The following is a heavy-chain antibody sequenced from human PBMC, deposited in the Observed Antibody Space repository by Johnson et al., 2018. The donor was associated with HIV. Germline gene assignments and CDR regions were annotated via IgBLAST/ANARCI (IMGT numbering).Heavy chain of an antibody. CDR3: AKDYEWFGEFVDAFDI. J-gene: IGHJ3*02. CDR2: IYSGGST. V-gene: IGHV3-66*01. D-gene: IGHD3-10*01. Sequence: MLLVESGGGVVQPGGSLRLSCAASGFTFSSYAMSWVRQAPGKGLEWVSVIYSGGSTYYADSVKGRFTISRDNSKNTLYLQMNSLRAEDTAVYYCAKDYEWFGEFVDAFDIWGQGTMVTVSS. CDR1: GFTFSSYA.